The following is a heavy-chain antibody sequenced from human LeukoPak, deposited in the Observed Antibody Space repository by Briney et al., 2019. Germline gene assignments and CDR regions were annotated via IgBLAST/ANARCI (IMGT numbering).Heavy chain of an antibody. CDR1: GFTFSSYG. J-gene: IGHJ4*02. CDR3: ARVALMIVVVPAAIGLDY. D-gene: IGHD2-2*02. Sequence: PGGSLRLSCAASGFTFSSYGMHWVRQAPGKGLEWVAFIRYDGSNKYYADSVKGRFTISRDNSKNTLYLQMNSLRAEDTAVYYCARVALMIVVVPAAIGLDYWGQGTLVTVSS. CDR2: IRYDGSNK. V-gene: IGHV3-30*02.